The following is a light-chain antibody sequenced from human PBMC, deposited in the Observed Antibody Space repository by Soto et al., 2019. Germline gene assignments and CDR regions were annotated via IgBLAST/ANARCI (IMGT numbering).Light chain of an antibody. Sequence: QSAPTQPPSASGSPGQSVTISCTGTTSDVGRYNYVSWYQQFPGKAPKLMIYEVSKRPSGVPDRFSGSKSGNTASLTVSGLQAEDEADYYCSSYAGSHDWVFGGGTKLTVL. J-gene: IGLJ3*02. CDR2: EVS. V-gene: IGLV2-8*01. CDR1: TSDVGRYNY. CDR3: SSYAGSHDWV.